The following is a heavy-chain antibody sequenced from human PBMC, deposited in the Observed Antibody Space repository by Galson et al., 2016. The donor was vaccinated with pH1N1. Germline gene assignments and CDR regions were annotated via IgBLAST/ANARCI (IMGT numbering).Heavy chain of an antibody. Sequence: SVKVSCKASGYTFTTYGIHWVRQAPGQRLQWMGWINCGNGDTRYAERFQSRVTISRDTSTTTVYMDLTNLRPEDTAVFYCVKGGDFDQWGQGTLVTVSS. V-gene: IGHV1-3*01. CDR3: VKGGDFDQ. CDR1: GYTFTTYG. D-gene: IGHD4-17*01. CDR2: INCGNGDT. J-gene: IGHJ4*02.